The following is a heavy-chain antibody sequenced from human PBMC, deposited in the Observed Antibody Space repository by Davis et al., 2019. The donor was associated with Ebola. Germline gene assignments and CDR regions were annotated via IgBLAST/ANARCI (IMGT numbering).Heavy chain of an antibody. CDR1: GGSISSFY. D-gene: IGHD2-8*02. CDR3: ARAYCFGDVCLMDYYGMDV. J-gene: IGHJ6*02. CDR2: VYYTGST. V-gene: IGHV4-59*12. Sequence: SETLSLTCTVSGGSISSFYWSWVRQPPGKGLEWIGYVYYTGSTNYNPSLKSRVTISEDTSKNQFSLKLSSVTAADTAVYYCARAYCFGDVCLMDYYGMDVWGQGTTVTVSS.